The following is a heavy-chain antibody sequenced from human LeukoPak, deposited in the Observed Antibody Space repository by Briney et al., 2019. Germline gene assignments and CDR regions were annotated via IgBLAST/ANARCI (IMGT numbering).Heavy chain of an antibody. Sequence: PGGSLRLSYPASGFTYSDFGMHRVRQAPGKGLEWVAVIWSDGSNKYYADSMRGRFTISRDNSKNTLYLQMNSLRAEDTAVYYCARVTMVASASSNRFIPWGQRPPVTVSS. CDR2: IWSDGSNK. CDR3: ARVTMVASASSNRFIP. V-gene: IGHV3-33*01. D-gene: IGHD4/OR15-4a*01. J-gene: IGHJ5*02. CDR1: GFTYSDFG.